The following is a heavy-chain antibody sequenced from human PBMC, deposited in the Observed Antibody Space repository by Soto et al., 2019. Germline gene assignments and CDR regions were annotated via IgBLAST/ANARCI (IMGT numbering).Heavy chain of an antibody. CDR3: AGVSRMVATPARGSGGFAP. D-gene: IGHD2-8*01. Sequence: PGGSLRLSCATSGFTFSSYSMNWVRQAPGKDLEWISAISTDGSKLYYADSVKGRFTISRDNVRSSLYLQMNSLRAEDTAVYYCAGVSRMVATPARGSGGFAPGGRGTLVTVSS. V-gene: IGHV3-21*01. CDR2: ISTDGSKL. CDR1: GFTFSSYS. J-gene: IGHJ5*02.